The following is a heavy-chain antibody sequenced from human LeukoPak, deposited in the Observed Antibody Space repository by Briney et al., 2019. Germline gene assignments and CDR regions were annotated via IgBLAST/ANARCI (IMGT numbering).Heavy chain of an antibody. D-gene: IGHD5-18*01. V-gene: IGHV3-7*01. CDR2: IKQDGSEK. Sequence: GSLRLSCAASGFTFSSYWMSWVRQAPGQGLEWVANIKQDGSEKYYVDSVKGRFTISRDNAKNSLYLQMNSLRADDTAVYYCAREGAGYSYGPKYYYMDVWGKGTTVTVSS. J-gene: IGHJ6*03. CDR3: AREGAGYSYGPKYYYMDV. CDR1: GFTFSSYW.